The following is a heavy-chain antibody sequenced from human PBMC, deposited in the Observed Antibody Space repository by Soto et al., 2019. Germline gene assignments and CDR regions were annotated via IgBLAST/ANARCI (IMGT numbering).Heavy chain of an antibody. D-gene: IGHD3-10*01. V-gene: IGHV4-59*12. CDR3: ARVFGFGGMDV. CDR1: FGPISNYY. CDR2: MGYSGYT. Sequence: SETLSLTCTFSFGPISNYYCSWFRQPPGQGLEWIGYMGYSGYTSYNPSLKSRVSISVDTSKNQFSLKLSSVTAADTAVYYCARVFGFGGMDVWGQGTTVTVSS. J-gene: IGHJ6*02.